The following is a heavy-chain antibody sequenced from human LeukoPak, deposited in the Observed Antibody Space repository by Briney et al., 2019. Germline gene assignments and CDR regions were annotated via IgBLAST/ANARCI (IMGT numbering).Heavy chain of an antibody. Sequence: PGGSLRLSCAASGITFNNYGMHWVRQAPGKGLEWVAVISYDGSNKYYADSVKGRFTISRDNSKNTLYLQMNSLRAEDTAVYYCAKELMGYFDYWGQGTLVTVSS. CDR2: ISYDGSNK. V-gene: IGHV3-30*18. J-gene: IGHJ4*02. D-gene: IGHD2-8*01. CDR1: GITFNNYG. CDR3: AKELMGYFDY.